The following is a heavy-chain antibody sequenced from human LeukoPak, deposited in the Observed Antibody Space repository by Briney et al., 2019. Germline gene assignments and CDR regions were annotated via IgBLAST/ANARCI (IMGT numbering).Heavy chain of an antibody. CDR1: GGSISSYY. CDR2: IYTSGST. J-gene: IGHJ3*02. Sequence: SETLSLTCTVSGGSISSYYWSWIRQPAGKGLEWIGRIYTSGSTNYNPSLKSRVTMSVDTSKNQFSLKLSSVTAADTAVYYCARDLADYCDSSGYPTRHAFDIWGQGTMVTVSS. V-gene: IGHV4-4*07. D-gene: IGHD3-22*01. CDR3: ARDLADYCDSSGYPTRHAFDI.